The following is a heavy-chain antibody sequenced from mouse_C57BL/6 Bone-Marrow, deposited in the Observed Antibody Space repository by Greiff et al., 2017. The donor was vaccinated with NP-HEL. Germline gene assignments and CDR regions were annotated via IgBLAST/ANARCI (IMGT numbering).Heavy chain of an antibody. CDR3: TGHYGSSYAMDY. CDR2: IRLKSDNYAT. CDR1: GFTFSNYW. J-gene: IGHJ4*01. V-gene: IGHV6-3*01. D-gene: IGHD1-1*01. Sequence: EVKVVESGGGLVQPGGSMKLSCVASGFTFSNYWMNWVRQSPEKGLEWVAQIRLKSDNYATHYAESVKGRFTISRDDSKSSVYLQMNNLRAEDTGIYYCTGHYGSSYAMDYWGQGTSVTVSS.